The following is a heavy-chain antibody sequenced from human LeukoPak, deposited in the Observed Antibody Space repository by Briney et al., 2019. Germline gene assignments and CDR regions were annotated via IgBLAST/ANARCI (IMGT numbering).Heavy chain of an antibody. CDR2: IYTSGST. D-gene: IGHD1-26*01. Sequence: HPSETLSPTCTVSGGSISSGSYYWSWIRQPAGKGLEWIGRIYTSGSTNYNPSLKSRVTISVDTSKNQFSLKLSSVTAADTAVYYCARAGTVGALFDYWGQGTLVTVSS. V-gene: IGHV4-61*02. J-gene: IGHJ4*02. CDR3: ARAGTVGALFDY. CDR1: GGSISSGSYY.